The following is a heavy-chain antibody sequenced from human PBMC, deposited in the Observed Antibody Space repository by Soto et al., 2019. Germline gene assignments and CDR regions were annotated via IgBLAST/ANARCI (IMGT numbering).Heavy chain of an antibody. V-gene: IGHV3-7*01. Sequence: GGSLRVSCAASGFTFSNYWMSWVRQAPGRGLEWVASIKQDGGEKFYVDSVKGRFTISKDNAKNSLYLQLNSLRAGDTAVYYCARDSHAHFDYWGQGTLVTVSS. CDR2: IKQDGGEK. J-gene: IGHJ4*02. CDR3: ARDSHAHFDY. CDR1: GFTFSNYW.